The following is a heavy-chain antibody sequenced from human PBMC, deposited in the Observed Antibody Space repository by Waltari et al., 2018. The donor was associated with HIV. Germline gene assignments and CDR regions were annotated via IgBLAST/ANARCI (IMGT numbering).Heavy chain of an antibody. Sequence: QVHLQESGPGLVKPSQTLSLTCTVSGGTITGGDLYWSWTRQPPGKGLEWIGNMYYTGTTYYNPSLESRVTISLETSNNQFSLRLNSVTAADTAVYYCARADFWSGYYFAFDIWGQGTMVTVSS. V-gene: IGHV4-30-4*08. CDR3: ARADFWSGYYFAFDI. D-gene: IGHD3-3*01. J-gene: IGHJ3*02. CDR2: MYYTGTT. CDR1: GGTITGGDLY.